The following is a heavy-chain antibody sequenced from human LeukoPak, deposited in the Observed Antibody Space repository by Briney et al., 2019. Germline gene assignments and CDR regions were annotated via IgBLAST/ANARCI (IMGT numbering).Heavy chain of an antibody. D-gene: IGHD6-13*01. CDR1: GFTFSSYS. CDR2: ISSSGTTI. V-gene: IGHV3-48*01. J-gene: IGHJ4*02. CDR3: ARDLKGYSSSGGVDF. Sequence: PGGSLRLSCASSGFTFSSYSMNWARQAPGKGLEWVSYISSSGTTISYADSVKGRFTISRDSTRNSLYLQMDSLRVEDTAIYSWARDLKGYSSSGGVDFWGQGILVTVSS.